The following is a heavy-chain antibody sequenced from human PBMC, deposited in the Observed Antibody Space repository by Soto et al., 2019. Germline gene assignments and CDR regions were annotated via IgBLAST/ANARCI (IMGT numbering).Heavy chain of an antibody. V-gene: IGHV3-53*01. CDR3: ARNYYDSGGGFDY. CDR1: EVRGSSNY. J-gene: IGHJ4*02. D-gene: IGHD3-22*01. CDR2: IYSGGST. Sequence: LRDSCGAAEVRGSSNYMSRIRKAPGKGLEWVSVIYSGGSTYYADSVKGRFTISRDNSKNTLYLQMNSLRAEDTAVYYCARNYYDSGGGFDYWGQGTLVTVSS.